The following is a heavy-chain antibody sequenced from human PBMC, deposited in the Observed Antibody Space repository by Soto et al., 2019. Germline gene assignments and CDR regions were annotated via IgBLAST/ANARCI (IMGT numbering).Heavy chain of an antibody. V-gene: IGHV3-30*03. D-gene: IGHD1-26*01. CDR3: ARDESGTYSYFDY. Sequence: QVQLVESGGGVVQPGRSLRLSCAASAFTFSSYGMHWVRQAPGKGLEWVAVISYDGSNRYYADSVKGRFTISRDNSKSTRYLQMNSLRAEDTAVYYCARDESGTYSYFDYWGQGTLVTVSS. CDR2: ISYDGSNR. CDR1: AFTFSSYG. J-gene: IGHJ4*02.